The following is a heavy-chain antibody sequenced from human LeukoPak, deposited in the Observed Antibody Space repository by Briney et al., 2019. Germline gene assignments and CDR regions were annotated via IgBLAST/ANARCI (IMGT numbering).Heavy chain of an antibody. CDR2: ISGSGGST. CDR3: AKETRYSSTIGY. V-gene: IGHV3-23*01. Sequence: GGPLRSPCQALGFTLTSFPMTGAGRAPGKGLDWVSAISGSGGSTYYADSVKGRFTISRDNSKNTLYLQMNSLRAEDTAVYYCAKETRYSSTIGYWGQGTLVTVSS. CDR1: GFTLTSFP. J-gene: IGHJ4*02. D-gene: IGHD6-13*01.